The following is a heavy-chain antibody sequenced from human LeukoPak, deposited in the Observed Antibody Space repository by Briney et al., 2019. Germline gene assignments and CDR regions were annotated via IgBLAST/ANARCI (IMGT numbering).Heavy chain of an antibody. Sequence: GASVKVSCKASGGTFSSYAISRVRQAPGQGLEWMGGIIPIFGTANYAQKFQGRATITADESTSTAYMELSSLRSEDTAVYYCARDIASSNWFDPWGQGTLVTVSS. CDR1: GGTFSSYA. D-gene: IGHD6-13*01. CDR2: IIPIFGTA. CDR3: ARDIASSNWFDP. V-gene: IGHV1-69*13. J-gene: IGHJ5*02.